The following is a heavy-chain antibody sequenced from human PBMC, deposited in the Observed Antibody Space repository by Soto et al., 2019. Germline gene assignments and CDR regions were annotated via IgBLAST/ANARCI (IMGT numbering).Heavy chain of an antibody. Sequence: EVQLLESGGGLVQPGGSLRLSCAASGFTFSSYAMSWVRQAPGKGLEWVSAISGSGGSTYYADSVKGRFTIPRDNSKNTLYLKRNSLRDEDTAVYYCAKEWLAVRGEPPTDWGQGTLVTVSS. V-gene: IGHV3-23*01. CDR1: GFTFSSYA. J-gene: IGHJ4*02. CDR2: ISGSGGST. CDR3: AKEWLAVRGEPPTD. D-gene: IGHD3-10*01.